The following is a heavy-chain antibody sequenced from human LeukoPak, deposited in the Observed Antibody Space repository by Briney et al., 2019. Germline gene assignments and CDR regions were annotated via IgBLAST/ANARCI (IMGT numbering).Heavy chain of an antibody. V-gene: IGHV4-38-2*02. J-gene: IGHJ4*02. D-gene: IGHD3-22*01. CDR2: VCRSGTT. Sequence: SETLSLTCTASSLTNGYHWGWIRQSPGKGLEWIGSVCRSGTTYYSPSLTTRVDISIDTSKKQFSLKLSSVTAADTAVYYCARDKSLFYVDSSGYFQARDFDYWGQGILVTVSS. CDR3: ARDKSLFYVDSSGYFQARDFDY. CDR1: SLTNGYH.